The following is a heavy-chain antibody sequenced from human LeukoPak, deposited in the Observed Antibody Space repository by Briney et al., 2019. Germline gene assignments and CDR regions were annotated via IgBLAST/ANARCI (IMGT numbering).Heavy chain of an antibody. V-gene: IGHV3-33*06. J-gene: IGHJ4*02. CDR3: AKSTHGSLGEIDY. CDR1: GFTFSSYG. D-gene: IGHD3-16*01. Sequence: GGSLRLSCAASGFTFSSYGMNWVRQAPGKGLEWLAVIWYDGSNKYYADSVKGRFTISRDNFKNTMFLQMNSLRVEDTAVYYCAKSTHGSLGEIDYWGQGTLVTVSS. CDR2: IWYDGSNK.